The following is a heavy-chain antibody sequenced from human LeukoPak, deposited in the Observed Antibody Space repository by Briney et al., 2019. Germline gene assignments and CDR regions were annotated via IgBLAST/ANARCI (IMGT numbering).Heavy chain of an antibody. Sequence: GGSLRLSCAASGFTFSSYSMNWVRQAPGKGLEWVSSISRSSSYIYYADSVKGRFTISRDNAKNSLYLQMNSLRAEDTAVYYCARDKMITFGGVIVTPSYFDYWGQGTLVTVSS. D-gene: IGHD3-16*02. CDR3: ARDKMITFGGVIVTPSYFDY. V-gene: IGHV3-21*01. J-gene: IGHJ4*02. CDR1: GFTFSSYS. CDR2: ISRSSSYI.